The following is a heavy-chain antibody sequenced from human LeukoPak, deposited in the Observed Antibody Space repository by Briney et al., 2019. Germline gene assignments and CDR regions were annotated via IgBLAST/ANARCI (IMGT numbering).Heavy chain of an antibody. D-gene: IGHD6-13*01. CDR1: GSTFSAYP. Sequence: PGGSLRLSCAASGSTFSAYPLHWVRQAPGKGLENVSAISGNGDNTYYADYVKGRYTVSRDNYKNTLFLLMGSLRGEDMAVYYCVREDVAAAGLGAFDIWGQGTMVTVSS. CDR3: VREDVAAAGLGAFDI. J-gene: IGHJ3*02. CDR2: ISGNGDNT. V-gene: IGHV3-64*02.